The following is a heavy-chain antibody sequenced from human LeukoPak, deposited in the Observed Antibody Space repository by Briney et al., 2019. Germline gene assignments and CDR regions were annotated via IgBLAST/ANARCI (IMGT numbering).Heavy chain of an antibody. V-gene: IGHV3-48*04. CDR3: ARDSRGAFDI. CDR2: ISTSSSTI. CDR1: GFTFIHHG. Sequence: GGSLRLSCAASGFTFIHHGFHWVRQAPGKGLEWLSYISTSSSTIYYADSVKGRFTISRDNAKNSLYLQMNSLRAEDTAVYYCARDSRGAFDIWGQGTMVTVSS. J-gene: IGHJ3*02. D-gene: IGHD3-10*01.